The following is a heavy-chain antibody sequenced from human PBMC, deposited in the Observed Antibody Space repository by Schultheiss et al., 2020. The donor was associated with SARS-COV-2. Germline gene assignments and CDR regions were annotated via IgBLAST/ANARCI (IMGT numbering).Heavy chain of an antibody. CDR2: IYYSGST. D-gene: IGHD7-27*01. CDR3: ARATGVTSHDY. J-gene: IGHJ4*02. V-gene: IGHV4-39*07. CDR1: GGSISSSNYY. Sequence: SETLSLTCTVSGGSISSSNYYWGWIRQPPGKGLEWIGSIYYSGSTNYNPSLKSRVTISVDTSKNQFSMKLSSVTAADTAVYYCARATGVTSHDYWGRGTLVTVSS.